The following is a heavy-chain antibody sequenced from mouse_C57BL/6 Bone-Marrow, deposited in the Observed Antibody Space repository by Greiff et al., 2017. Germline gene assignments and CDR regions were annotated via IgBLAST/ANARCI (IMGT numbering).Heavy chain of an antibody. J-gene: IGHJ1*03. CDR1: GFNIKDDY. Sequence: VQLQQSGAELVRPGASVKLSCTASGFNIKDDYMHWVKQRPEQGLEWIGWIDPENGDTEYDSKFQGKATITADTSSNPAYLQLSSLTSEDTAVYYCTTGYGSSYWYFDVWGTGTTVTVSS. CDR3: TTGYGSSYWYFDV. CDR2: IDPENGDT. D-gene: IGHD1-1*01. V-gene: IGHV14-4*01.